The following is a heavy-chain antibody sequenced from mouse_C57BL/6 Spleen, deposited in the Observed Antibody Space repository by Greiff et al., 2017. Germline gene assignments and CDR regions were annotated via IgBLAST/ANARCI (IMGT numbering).Heavy chain of an antibody. CDR3: TRGRLRLYWYFEV. V-gene: IGHV1-15*01. CDR2: IDPETGGP. D-gene: IGHD2-4*01. J-gene: IGHJ1*03. Sequence: QVQLQQSGAELVRPGASVTLSCKASGYTFTDYEMHWVKQTPVHGLDWIGAIDPETGGPAYNQKFKGKAILTADKSSSTAYMELRSLTSEDSAVYYCTRGRLRLYWYFEVGGTGTTVTVSS. CDR1: GYTFTDYE.